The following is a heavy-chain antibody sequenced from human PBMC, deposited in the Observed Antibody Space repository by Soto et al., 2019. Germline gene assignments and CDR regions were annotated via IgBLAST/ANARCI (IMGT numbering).Heavy chain of an antibody. CDR1: GDSISISSYY. V-gene: IGHV4-39*07. Sequence: SETLSLTCTISGDSISISSYYWAWIRQPPGKGLEWIGSMYYSGSTYNNPSLKSRVTISVDTSKNQFSLKLSSVTAADTAVYYCARARYSGSYYNAFDIWGQGTMVTVSS. D-gene: IGHD1-26*01. CDR2: MYYSGST. CDR3: ARARYSGSYYNAFDI. J-gene: IGHJ3*02.